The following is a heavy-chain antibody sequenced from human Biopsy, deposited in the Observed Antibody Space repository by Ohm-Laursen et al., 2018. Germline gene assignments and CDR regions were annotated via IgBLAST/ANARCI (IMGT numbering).Heavy chain of an antibody. D-gene: IGHD4-23*01. CDR1: GGSFTGHY. J-gene: IGHJ4*02. Sequence: TLSLTCIVSGGSFTGHYWTWIRQPPGKGLEWIGHISHTGYTSYKSSLKSRVTISVDTSRNHFSLRLSSLTAADTAVYYCARGSNDSGGLYFPRWGQGTLLTVSS. V-gene: IGHV4-59*11. CDR2: ISHTGYT. CDR3: ARGSNDSGGLYFPR.